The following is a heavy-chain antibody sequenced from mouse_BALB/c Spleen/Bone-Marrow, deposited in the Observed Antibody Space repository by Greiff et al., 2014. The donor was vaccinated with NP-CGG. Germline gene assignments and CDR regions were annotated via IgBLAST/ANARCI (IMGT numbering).Heavy chain of an antibody. D-gene: IGHD2-3*01. CDR3: ANDWFAY. CDR1: GFNIKDTY. J-gene: IGHJ3*01. CDR2: IDPANGNT. V-gene: IGHV14-3*02. Sequence: EVQLQQSGAELVKPGASVKLSCTASGFNIKDTYMHWVKQRPEQGLEWIGRIDPANGNTKYDPKFQGKATITADTPSNTAHLHLSSLTSEDTAVYYCANDWFAYWGQGTLVTVSA.